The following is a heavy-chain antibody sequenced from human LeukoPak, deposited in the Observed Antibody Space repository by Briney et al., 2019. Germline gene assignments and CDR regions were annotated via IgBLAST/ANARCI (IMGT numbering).Heavy chain of an antibody. CDR1: GFTFSSYG. Sequence: PGGSLRLSCAASGFTFSSYGMHWVRQAPGKGLEWVAFIRYDGSNKYYADSVKGRFTISRDNSKNTLYLQMNSLRAEDTAVYYCAKGLALYYYYYMDAWGKGTTVTISS. J-gene: IGHJ6*03. CDR3: AKGLALYYYYYMDA. V-gene: IGHV3-30*02. CDR2: IRYDGSNK.